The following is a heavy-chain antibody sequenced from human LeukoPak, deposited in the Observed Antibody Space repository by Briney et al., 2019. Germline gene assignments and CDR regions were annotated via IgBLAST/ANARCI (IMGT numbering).Heavy chain of an antibody. Sequence: SETLSLTCAVYGGSFSGYYRSWIRQPPGKGLEWIGEINHSGSTSYNPSLKSRLTISVDKSKNQFSLKLSSVTAADTAVYYCARGGGSGWYMDVWDKGTTVTVSS. J-gene: IGHJ6*03. D-gene: IGHD6-19*01. CDR2: INHSGST. V-gene: IGHV4-34*01. CDR3: ARGGGSGWYMDV. CDR1: GGSFSGYY.